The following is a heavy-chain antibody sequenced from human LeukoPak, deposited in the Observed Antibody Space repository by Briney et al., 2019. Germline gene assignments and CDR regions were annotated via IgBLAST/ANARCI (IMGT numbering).Heavy chain of an antibody. J-gene: IGHJ4*02. D-gene: IGHD3-22*01. CDR3: ARWDSSGYYSLDY. CDR1: GFSFSNYW. V-gene: IGHV3-74*01. CDR2: INTDGSAT. Sequence: GGSLRLSCVASGFSFSNYWMHWVRQALGKGLVWVSRINTDGSATDYADSVKGRFTISRDSAKNTLYLQMNSLRAEDTAVYYCARWDSSGYYSLDYWGQGTLVTVSS.